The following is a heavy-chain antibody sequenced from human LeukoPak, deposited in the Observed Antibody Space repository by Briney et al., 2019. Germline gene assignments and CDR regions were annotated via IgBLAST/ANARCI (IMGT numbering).Heavy chain of an antibody. V-gene: IGHV1-46*01. CDR1: GYTFTSYY. Sequence: GASVKVSCKASGYTFTSYYIHWVRQSPGQRLEWMGIINPNGGSTSYAQKFQGRVTMTRDTSTSTVYMELSSLRSEDTAMYYCAREFSYGDYWGQGTLVTVSS. CDR3: AREFSYGDY. CDR2: INPNGGST. J-gene: IGHJ4*02. D-gene: IGHD5-18*01.